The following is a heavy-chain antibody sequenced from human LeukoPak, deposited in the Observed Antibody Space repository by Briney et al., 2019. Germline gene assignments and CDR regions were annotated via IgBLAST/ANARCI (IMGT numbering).Heavy chain of an antibody. J-gene: IGHJ5*02. CDR2: ISAYNGNT. CDR3: ARDAVTTSWFDP. CDR1: GYTFTSYG. Sequence: GASVKVSCKASGYTFTSYGISWVRQAPGQGLEWMGWISAYNGNTNYAQNLQGRVTMTADTSTSIAYMELRSLRSDDTAVYYCARDAVTTSWFDPWGQGTLVTVSS. V-gene: IGHV1-18*01. D-gene: IGHD4-17*01.